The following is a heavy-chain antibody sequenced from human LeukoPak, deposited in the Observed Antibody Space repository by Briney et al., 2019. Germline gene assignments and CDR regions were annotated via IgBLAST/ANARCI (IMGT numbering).Heavy chain of an antibody. D-gene: IGHD5-18*01. Sequence: GGSLRLSCAASGFTFSSYAMSWVRQAPGKGLEWVSAISGSGGSTYYADYVKGRFTISRDNPKNTLYLQMNSLRAEDTAVYYCAKERYSYGYVDFQHWGQGTLVTVSS. V-gene: IGHV3-23*01. CDR3: AKERYSYGYVDFQH. CDR2: ISGSGGST. J-gene: IGHJ1*01. CDR1: GFTFSSYA.